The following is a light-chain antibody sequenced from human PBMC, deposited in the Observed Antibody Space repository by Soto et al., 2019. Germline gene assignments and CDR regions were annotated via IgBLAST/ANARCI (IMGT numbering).Light chain of an antibody. V-gene: IGKV1-9*01. J-gene: IGKJ4*02. Sequence: IQDNKSQYSLSASVGDSVTITCRASQDISSYLAWYQQKPGKAPTLLIYAASTLQSGVPSRFSGSGFGTDFTLTISRLQAEDFASYYCQQLRSYPSTFGGGTRWIS. CDR1: QDISSY. CDR3: QQLRSYPST. CDR2: AAS.